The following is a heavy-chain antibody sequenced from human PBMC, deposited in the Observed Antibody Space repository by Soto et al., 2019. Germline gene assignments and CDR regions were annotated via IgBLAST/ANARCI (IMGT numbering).Heavy chain of an antibody. D-gene: IGHD3-10*01. CDR3: ARFAYYGSGSSPFDY. Sequence: SETLSLTCTVSGGSISSGDYYWSWIRQPPGKGLEWIGYIYYSGSTYYNPSLKSRVTISVDTSKNQFSLKLSSVTAADTAVYYCARFAYYGSGSSPFDYWGQGTLVTVSS. V-gene: IGHV4-30-4*01. CDR1: GGSISSGDYY. CDR2: IYYSGST. J-gene: IGHJ4*02.